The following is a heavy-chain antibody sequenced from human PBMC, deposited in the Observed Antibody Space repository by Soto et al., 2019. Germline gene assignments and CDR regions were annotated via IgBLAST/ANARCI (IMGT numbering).Heavy chain of an antibody. J-gene: IGHJ3*02. V-gene: IGHV1-69*13. D-gene: IGHD2-15*01. CDR3: ARYCSGGSCYWNDAFDI. CDR1: GGTFSSYA. Sequence: SVKVSCKASGGTFSSYAISWVRQAPGQGLEWMGGIIPIFGTANYAQKFQGRVTITADESTSTAYMELSSLRSEDTAVYYCARYCSGGSCYWNDAFDIWGQGTMVTVS. CDR2: IIPIFGTA.